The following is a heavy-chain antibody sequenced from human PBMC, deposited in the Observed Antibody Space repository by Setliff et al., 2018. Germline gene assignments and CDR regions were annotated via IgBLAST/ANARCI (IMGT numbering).Heavy chain of an antibody. CDR2: ISHSGST. V-gene: IGHV4-38-2*02. J-gene: IGHJ6*03. Sequence: PSETLSLTCTVSGYSISSGHYWGWIRQPPGKGLEWIGSISHSGSTNYNPSLKSRVTISVDTSKNQFSLKLSSVTAADTAVYYCARGEGGSYLGAYYYYYMDVWGKGTTVTVSS. CDR1: GYSISSGHY. CDR3: ARGEGGSYLGAYYYYYMDV. D-gene: IGHD1-26*01.